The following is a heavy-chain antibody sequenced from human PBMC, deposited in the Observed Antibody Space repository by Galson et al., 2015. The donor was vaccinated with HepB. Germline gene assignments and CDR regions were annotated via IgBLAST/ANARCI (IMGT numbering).Heavy chain of an antibody. D-gene: IGHD3-10*01. CDR3: AKGGGHPLLWFGLVFRFDP. Sequence: SLRLSCAASGFTFSSYGMHWVHQAPGKGLEWVAVISYDGSNKYYADSVKGRFTISRDNSKNTLYLQMNSLRAEDTAVYYCAKGGGHPLLWFGLVFRFDPWGQGTLVTVSS. V-gene: IGHV3-30*18. J-gene: IGHJ5*02. CDR2: ISYDGSNK. CDR1: GFTFSSYG.